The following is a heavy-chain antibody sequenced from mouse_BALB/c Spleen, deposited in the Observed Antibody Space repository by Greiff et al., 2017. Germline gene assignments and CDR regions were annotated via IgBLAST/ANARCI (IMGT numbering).Heavy chain of an antibody. J-gene: IGHJ2*01. D-gene: IGHD2-10*02. CDR2: ISDGGSYT. CDR3: ARERYGLDY. CDR1: GFTFSDYY. V-gene: IGHV5-4*02. Sequence: EVKVEESGGGLVKPGGSLKLSCAASGFTFSDYYMYWVRQTPEKRLEWVATISDGGSYTYYPDSVKGRFTISRDNAKNNLYLQMSSLKSEDTAMYYCARERYGLDYWGQGTTLTVSS.